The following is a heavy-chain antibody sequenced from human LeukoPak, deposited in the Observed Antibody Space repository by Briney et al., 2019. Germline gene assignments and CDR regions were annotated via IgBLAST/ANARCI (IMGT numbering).Heavy chain of an antibody. D-gene: IGHD3-3*01. Sequence: GGSLRLSCAASGFTFSSYSMTWVRQAPGKGLVWVSSISSSSSYIYYTDSVKGRFTISRDNAKNSLYLQMNSLRAEDTAVYYCARDQIINDFWSGYVPSYYYYGMDVWDQGTTVTVSS. CDR2: ISSSSSYI. CDR3: ARDQIINDFWSGYVPSYYYYGMDV. J-gene: IGHJ6*02. V-gene: IGHV3-21*01. CDR1: GFTFSSYS.